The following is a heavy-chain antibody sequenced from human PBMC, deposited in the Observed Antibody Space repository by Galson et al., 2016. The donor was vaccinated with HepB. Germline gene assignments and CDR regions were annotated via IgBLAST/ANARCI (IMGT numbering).Heavy chain of an antibody. V-gene: IGHV3-11*01. CDR2: ISTSGSDI. J-gene: IGHJ4*02. Sequence: SLRLSCAASGFTFSDYYMSWVRQAPGTGLEWVSYISTSGSDISYVDSVKGRFTISRDNAKNSLYLQMNSVRAEDTAIYYCARGLYFDYWGPGTLVTVSS. CDR3: ARGLYFDY. CDR1: GFTFSDYY.